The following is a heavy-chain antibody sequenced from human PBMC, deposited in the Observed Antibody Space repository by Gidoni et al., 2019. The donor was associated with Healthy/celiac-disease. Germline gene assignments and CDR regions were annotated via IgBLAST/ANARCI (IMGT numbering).Heavy chain of an antibody. J-gene: IGHJ4*02. V-gene: IGHV3-30-3*01. D-gene: IGHD3-22*01. CDR3: ASASYYDSSGYPKDY. CDR1: GFTFSSYA. CDR2: ISYDGSNK. Sequence: AASGFTFSSYAMHWVRQAPGKGLEWVAVISYDGSNKYYADSVKGRFTISRDNSKNTLYLQMNSLRAEDTAVYYCASASYYDSSGYPKDYWGQGTLVTVSS.